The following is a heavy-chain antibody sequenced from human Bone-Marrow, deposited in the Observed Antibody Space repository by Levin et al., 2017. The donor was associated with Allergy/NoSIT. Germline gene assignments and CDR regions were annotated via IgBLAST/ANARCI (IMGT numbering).Heavy chain of an antibody. J-gene: IGHJ4*02. Sequence: GESLKISCRASGYSFTSFWMNWVRQMPGKGLEWMGRIDPSDSYTDYSPSLQGHVTLSVDKSTNIAYLQWSSLKASDSAMYYCARIGAPGAPDFWGQGTLVTVSS. CDR1: GYSFTSFW. D-gene: IGHD6-13*01. CDR2: IDPSDSYT. CDR3: ARIGAPGAPDF. V-gene: IGHV5-10-1*01.